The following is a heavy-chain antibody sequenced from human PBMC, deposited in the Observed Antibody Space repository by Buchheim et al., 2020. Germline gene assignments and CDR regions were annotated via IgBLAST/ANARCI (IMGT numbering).Heavy chain of an antibody. D-gene: IGHD3-16*02. CDR2: IKQDGKEK. Sequence: EVQMVESGGGLVQPGGSLRLSCTASGFISSAYWMSWVRQAPGKGLEWVANIKQDGKEKYYVDSVKGRFTISRDNAKNSLSLQMNSLIAEDTAVYYFLVWANYRTGYMGDGMDVWGQG. V-gene: IGHV3-7*01. CDR3: LVWANYRTGYMGDGMDV. CDR1: GFISSAYW. J-gene: IGHJ6*02.